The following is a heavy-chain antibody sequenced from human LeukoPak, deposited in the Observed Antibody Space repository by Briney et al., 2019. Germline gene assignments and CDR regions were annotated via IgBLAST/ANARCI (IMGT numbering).Heavy chain of an antibody. D-gene: IGHD1-26*01. J-gene: IGHJ4*02. CDR1: GFTFGDYG. V-gene: IGHV3-49*04. CDR3: ARGLTVPGAKYYFDN. Sequence: GGSLRLSCTTSGFTFGDYGLTWVRQAPGKGLEWVGFIRSKTYGGTTEFPASVKGGFSISRDDSRSIAYLQMNSLKPEDTALYYCARGLTVPGAKYYFDNWGQGTLVTVSS. CDR2: IRSKTYGGTT.